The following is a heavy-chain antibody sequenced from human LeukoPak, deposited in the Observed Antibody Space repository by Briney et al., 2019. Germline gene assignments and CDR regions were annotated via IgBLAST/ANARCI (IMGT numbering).Heavy chain of an antibody. J-gene: IGHJ4*02. CDR1: GGSISSYY. CDR2: IYYSGST. Sequence: SETLSLTCTVSGGSISSYYWSWIRQPPGKGLEWIGYIYYSGSTYYNPSLKSRVTISVDTSKNQFSLKLSSVTAADTAVYYCARSYGDSDYWGQGTLVTVSS. V-gene: IGHV4-59*12. CDR3: ARSYGDSDY. D-gene: IGHD4-17*01.